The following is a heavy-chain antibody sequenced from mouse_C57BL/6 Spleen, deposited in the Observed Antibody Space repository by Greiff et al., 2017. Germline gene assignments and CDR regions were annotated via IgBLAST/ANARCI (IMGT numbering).Heavy chain of an antibody. CDR3: AKRIYDGYYGYFDV. D-gene: IGHD2-3*01. CDR2: IWGGGST. V-gene: IGHV2-9*01. J-gene: IGHJ1*03. Sequence: VKLVESGPGLVAPSQSLSLTCTVSGFSLTSYGVDWVRQPPGKGLEWLGVIWGGGSTNYNSALMSRLSISKDNSKSQVFLKMNSLHTDDTAMYYGAKRIYDGYYGYFDVWGTGTTVTVSS. CDR1: GFSLTSYG.